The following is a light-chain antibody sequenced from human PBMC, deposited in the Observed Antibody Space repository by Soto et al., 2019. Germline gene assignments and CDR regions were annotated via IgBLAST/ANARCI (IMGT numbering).Light chain of an antibody. CDR1: SSDVGSYKL. Sequence: QSALTQPASVSGSPGQSITISCTGTSSDVGSYKLVSWYQQHPGKAPKLMIYEGSKRPSGVSNRFSGSKSGNTASLTISGLQAEDEADYYCCSYAGSSSYVFGTGTKLTV. V-gene: IGLV2-23*01. CDR2: EGS. J-gene: IGLJ1*01. CDR3: CSYAGSSSYV.